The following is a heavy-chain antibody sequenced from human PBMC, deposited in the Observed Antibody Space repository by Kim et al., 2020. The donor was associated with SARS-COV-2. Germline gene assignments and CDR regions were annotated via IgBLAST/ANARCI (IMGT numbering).Heavy chain of an antibody. CDR1: GGSISSSGYH. J-gene: IGHJ4*01. Sequence: SETLSLNCNVSGGSISSSGYHWGWIRQPPGKRLEWIANIFYSGRTYYNPSLMSRVTISVDTSKNQFSLRLSSVTAADTAVYYCARLGAVADKKFFDYWG. CDR3: ARLGAVADKKFFDY. D-gene: IGHD6-19*01. CDR2: IFYSGRT. V-gene: IGHV4-39*01.